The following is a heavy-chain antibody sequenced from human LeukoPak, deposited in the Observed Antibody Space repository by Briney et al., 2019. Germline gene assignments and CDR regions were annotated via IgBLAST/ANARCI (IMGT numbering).Heavy chain of an antibody. V-gene: IGHV3-48*03. CDR2: ISNSGSTI. D-gene: IGHD5-18*01. J-gene: IGHJ5*02. CDR1: GFTFSSYE. Sequence: GGSLRLSCAASGFTFSSYEMNWVRQAPGKGLEWVSYISNSGSTIYYADSVKGRFTISRDNAQNSLYLQMNSLRAEDTAVYYCARYSYGLTNNWLDPWGQGTLVTVSS. CDR3: ARYSYGLTNNWLDP.